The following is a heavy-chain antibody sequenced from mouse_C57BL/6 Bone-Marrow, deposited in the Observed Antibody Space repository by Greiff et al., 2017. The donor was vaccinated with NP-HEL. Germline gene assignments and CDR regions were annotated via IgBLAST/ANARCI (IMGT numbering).Heavy chain of an antibody. J-gene: IGHJ4*01. CDR2: ISSGSSTI. CDR3: ARPGYYDGYLYYAMDY. V-gene: IGHV5-17*01. CDR1: GFTFSDYG. Sequence: DVKLVESGGGLVKPGGSLKLSCAASGFTFSDYGMHWVRQAPEKGLEWVAYISSGSSTIYYADTVKGRFTISRDNAKNTLFLQMTSLRSEDTAMYYCARPGYYDGYLYYAMDYWGQGTSVTVSS. D-gene: IGHD2-3*01.